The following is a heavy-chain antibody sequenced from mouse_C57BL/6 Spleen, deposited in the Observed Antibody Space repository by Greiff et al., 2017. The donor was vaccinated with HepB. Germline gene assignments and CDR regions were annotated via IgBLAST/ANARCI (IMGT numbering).Heavy chain of an antibody. J-gene: IGHJ4*01. Sequence: EVKVEESGGGLVQPGGSMKLSCVASGFTFSNYWMNWVRQSPEKGLEWVAQIRLKSDNYATHYAESVKGRFTISRDDSKSSVYLQMNNLRAEDTGIYYCTGPPIWGNYWGAMDYWGQGTSVTVSS. CDR3: TGPPIWGNYWGAMDY. V-gene: IGHV6-3*01. D-gene: IGHD2-1*01. CDR2: IRLKSDNYAT. CDR1: GFTFSNYW.